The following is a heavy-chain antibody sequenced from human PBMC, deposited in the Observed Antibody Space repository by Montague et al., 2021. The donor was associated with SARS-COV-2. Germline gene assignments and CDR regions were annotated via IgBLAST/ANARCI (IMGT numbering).Heavy chain of an antibody. CDR1: GGSISSGSYY. D-gene: IGHD2-2*02. J-gene: IGHJ3*02. CDR3: ARGNRGRVLVVPAAIYAFDI. Sequence: TLSLTCTVSGGSISSGSYYWSWIRQPAGKGLEWIGRIYTSGXTXYXXXXKXRGTISVDTSKNQFSLKLSSVTAADMAVYYCARGNRGRVLVVPAAIYAFDIWGQGTMVTVSS. V-gene: IGHV4-61*02. CDR2: IYTSGXT.